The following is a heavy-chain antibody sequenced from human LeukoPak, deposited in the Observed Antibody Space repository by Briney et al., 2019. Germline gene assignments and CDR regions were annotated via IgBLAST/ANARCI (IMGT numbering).Heavy chain of an antibody. J-gene: IGHJ4*02. D-gene: IGHD6-6*01. CDR2: IYTSGST. V-gene: IGHV4-4*09. Sequence: SETLSLTCTVSGGSNSSYYWSWIRQPPGKGLEWIGYIYTSGSTNYNPSLKSRVTISVDTSKNQFSLKLSSVTAADTAVYYCARHTEYSSSPDFDYWGQGTLVTVSS. CDR3: ARHTEYSSSPDFDY. CDR1: GGSNSSYY.